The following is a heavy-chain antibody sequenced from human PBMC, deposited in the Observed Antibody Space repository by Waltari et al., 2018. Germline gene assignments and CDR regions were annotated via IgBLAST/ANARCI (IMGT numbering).Heavy chain of an antibody. J-gene: IGHJ5*02. CDR1: GYTFTSYS. D-gene: IGHD1-7*01. V-gene: IGHV1-46*03. CDR3: ARGYWNYLGPNWFDP. Sequence: QVQLVQSGAEVKKPGASVKVSCKASGYTFTSYSMHWVRQAPGQGLEWMGISKPRGGSTSYAQKFQCRVTMTRDTSTSTVYMELSSLRSEDTAVYYCARGYWNYLGPNWFDPWGQGTLVTVSS. CDR2: SKPRGGST.